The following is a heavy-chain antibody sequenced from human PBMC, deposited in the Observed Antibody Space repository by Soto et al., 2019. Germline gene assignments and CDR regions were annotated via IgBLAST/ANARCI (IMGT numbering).Heavy chain of an antibody. Sequence: GGSLRLSCAASGFTFSSYSMNWVRQAPGKGLEWVANIKQDGSEKYYVDSVKGRFTISRDNAKNSLYLQMNSLRAEDTAVYYCARAAVQLDSPLDYWGQGTLVTVSS. D-gene: IGHD1-1*01. CDR2: IKQDGSEK. CDR1: GFTFSSYS. J-gene: IGHJ4*02. CDR3: ARAAVQLDSPLDY. V-gene: IGHV3-7*01.